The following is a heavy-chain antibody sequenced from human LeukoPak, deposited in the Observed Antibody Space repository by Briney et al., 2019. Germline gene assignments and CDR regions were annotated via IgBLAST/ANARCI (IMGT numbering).Heavy chain of an antibody. CDR1: GFSFSGHW. J-gene: IGHJ4*02. V-gene: IGHV3-74*01. D-gene: IGHD6-6*01. Sequence: GGSLRLSCTASGFSFSGHWMHWARQLPGKGLVWVSCISPTGSTTSYADSVKGRFTVSRDNAKNTLYLQVNNLRAEDTAVYYCARGPNSNWSGLDFWGQGTLLTVSS. CDR3: ARGPNSNWSGLDF. CDR2: ISPTGSTT.